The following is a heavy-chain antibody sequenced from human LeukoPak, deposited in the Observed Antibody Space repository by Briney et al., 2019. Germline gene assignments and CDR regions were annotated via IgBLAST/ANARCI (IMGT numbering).Heavy chain of an antibody. CDR3: ARGGNGFGGFYFDY. CDR2: IHHSGRS. Sequence: SETLSLTCTVSADSLSSGGHYWAWIRQFPGKGLESIGFIHHSGRSRHDPSLEGRVAISVDTSRKQFALKLSSVTAADTAMYYWARGGNGFGGFYFDYWGQGIQVIVSS. D-gene: IGHD5-24*01. V-gene: IGHV4-31*03. J-gene: IGHJ4*02. CDR1: ADSLSSGGHY.